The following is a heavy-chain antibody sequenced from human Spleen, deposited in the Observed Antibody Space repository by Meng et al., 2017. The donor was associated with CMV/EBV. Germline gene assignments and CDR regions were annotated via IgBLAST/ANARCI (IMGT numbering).Heavy chain of an antibody. Sequence: SETLSLTCAVYGGSFSGYYWSWIRQPPGKGLEWIGEINHSGSTNYNPSLKSRVTISVDTSKNQFSLKLSSVTAADTAVYFCARVVGWDRLMYVGYYFDHWGQGTTVTVSS. J-gene: IGHJ4*02. V-gene: IGHV4-34*01. CDR2: INHSGST. CDR3: ARVVGWDRLMYVGYYFDH. CDR1: GGSFSGYY. D-gene: IGHD1-26*01.